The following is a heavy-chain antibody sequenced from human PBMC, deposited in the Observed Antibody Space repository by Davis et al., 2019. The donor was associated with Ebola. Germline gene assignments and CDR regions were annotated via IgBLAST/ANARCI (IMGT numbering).Heavy chain of an antibody. D-gene: IGHD1-20*01. Sequence: GESLKISCKGSGYSFTNYWIGWVRQMPGIGLEWMGIIYPGDSDTRYSPSFQGQVTISADKSISTAYLQWSSLKASDTAMYYCARWGNWNPFTYGMDVWGQGTTVTVSS. CDR3: ARWGNWNPFTYGMDV. V-gene: IGHV5-51*01. CDR1: GYSFTNYW. J-gene: IGHJ6*02. CDR2: IYPGDSDT.